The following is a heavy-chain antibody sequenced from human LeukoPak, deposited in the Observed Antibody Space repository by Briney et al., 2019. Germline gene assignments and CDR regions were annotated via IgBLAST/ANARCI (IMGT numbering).Heavy chain of an antibody. J-gene: IGHJ5*02. Sequence: SETLSLTCTVSGGSISSYYWSWIRQPPGKGLGWIGYIYTSGSTNYNPSLKSRVTISVDTSKNQFSLKLSSVTAADTAVYYCARVQEDSYGYVEGFDPWGQGTLVTVSS. D-gene: IGHD5-18*01. CDR2: IYTSGST. CDR3: ARVQEDSYGYVEGFDP. CDR1: GGSISSYY. V-gene: IGHV4-4*09.